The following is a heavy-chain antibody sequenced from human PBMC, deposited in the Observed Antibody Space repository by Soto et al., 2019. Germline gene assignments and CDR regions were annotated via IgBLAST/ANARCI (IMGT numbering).Heavy chain of an antibody. CDR3: ARLVYDTRLNYMYFDF. J-gene: IGHJ4*02. V-gene: IGHV4-4*02. Sequence: SETLSLTCAVSGVSISSGNWWTWVRQTPQRGLEYIGEIFHDGTANYYPSFERRVAISVDTSKNQFSLKLTSVTAADTAIYFCARLVYDTRLNYMYFDFWGQRAVVTVSS. CDR2: IFHDGTA. D-gene: IGHD2-8*01. CDR1: GVSISSGNW.